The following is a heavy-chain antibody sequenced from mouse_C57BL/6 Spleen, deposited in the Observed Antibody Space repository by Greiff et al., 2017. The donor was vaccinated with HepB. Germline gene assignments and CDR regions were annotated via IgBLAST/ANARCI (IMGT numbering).Heavy chain of an antibody. D-gene: IGHD1-1*01. CDR3: AIPATVVAPYFDY. CDR1: GYTFTDYN. CDR2: INPNNGGT. Sequence: EVQLQQSGPELVKPGASVKMSCKASGYTFTDYNMHWVKQSHGKSLEWIGYINPNNGGTSYNQKFKGKATLTVNKSSSTAYMELRSLTSEDSAVYYCAIPATVVAPYFDYWGQGTTLTVSS. J-gene: IGHJ2*01. V-gene: IGHV1-22*01.